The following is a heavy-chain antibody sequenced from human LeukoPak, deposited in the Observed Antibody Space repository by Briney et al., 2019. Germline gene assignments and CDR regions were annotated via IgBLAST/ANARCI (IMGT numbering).Heavy chain of an antibody. Sequence: KPSETLSLTCTVSGGSFSSYYWNWIRQPPGKGLEWIGYIYYSGSTNYNPSLKSRVTISVDTSKNQFSLKLSSVTAADTAVYYCARVDCSGGSCYAFDIWGQGTMVTVSS. V-gene: IGHV4-59*01. CDR1: GGSFSSYY. J-gene: IGHJ3*02. D-gene: IGHD2-15*01. CDR3: ARVDCSGGSCYAFDI. CDR2: IYYSGST.